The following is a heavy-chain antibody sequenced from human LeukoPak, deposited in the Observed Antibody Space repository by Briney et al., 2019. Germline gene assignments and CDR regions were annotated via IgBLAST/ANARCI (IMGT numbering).Heavy chain of an antibody. J-gene: IGHJ2*01. V-gene: IGHV4-34*01. CDR2: INHSGST. Sequence: PSETLSLTCAVYGGSFSGYYWSWIRQPPGKGLEWIGEINHSGSTNYNPSLKSRVTISVDMSKNQFSLKLSSVTAADTAVYYCARAVRGPFDLWGRGTLVTVSS. CDR1: GGSFSGYY. CDR3: ARAVRGPFDL.